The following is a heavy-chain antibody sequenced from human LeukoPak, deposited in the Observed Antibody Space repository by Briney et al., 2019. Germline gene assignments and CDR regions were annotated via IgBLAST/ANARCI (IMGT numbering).Heavy chain of an antibody. CDR3: ARDRRCSGGSCYSGSYYMDV. V-gene: IGHV1-69*13. D-gene: IGHD2-15*01. CDR1: GGTFSSYA. J-gene: IGHJ6*03. Sequence: GASVKVSCKASGGTFSSYAISWVRQAPGQGLEWMGGIIPIFGTANYAQKFQGRVTITADESTSTAYMELSSLRSEDTAVYYCARDRRCSGGSCYSGSYYMDVWGKGTTVTISS. CDR2: IIPIFGTA.